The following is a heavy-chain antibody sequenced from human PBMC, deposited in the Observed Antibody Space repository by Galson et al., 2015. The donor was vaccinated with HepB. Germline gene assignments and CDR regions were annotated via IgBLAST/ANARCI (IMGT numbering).Heavy chain of an antibody. Sequence: LSLTCTVSGGSISSYYWSWIRQPPGKGLEWIGYIYNSGSTNYNPSLKSRVTISVDTSKKHFSLKLTSVTAADTAMYYCARRHPRWRWFDPWGQGTLVTVSS. CDR1: GGSISSYY. CDR3: ARRHPRWRWFDP. J-gene: IGHJ5*02. CDR2: IYNSGST. D-gene: IGHD3-3*01. V-gene: IGHV4-59*08.